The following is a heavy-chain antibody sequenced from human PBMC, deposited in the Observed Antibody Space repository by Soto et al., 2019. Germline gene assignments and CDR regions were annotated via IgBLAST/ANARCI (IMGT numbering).Heavy chain of an antibody. CDR1: GGTFNNYI. Sequence: QVQLVQSGAEVQKPGSSVKVSCKASGGTFNNYIITWVRQAPGQGLEWMGRIIPVLDVTYYAQKFQGRVTIIADKSTSTVYMELGGLRSEDSAIYYCAKSLHPGSATSSYYGVDVWGQGTTVTVSS. CDR2: IIPVLDVT. V-gene: IGHV1-69*02. CDR3: AKSLHPGSATSSYYGVDV. D-gene: IGHD7-27*01. J-gene: IGHJ6*02.